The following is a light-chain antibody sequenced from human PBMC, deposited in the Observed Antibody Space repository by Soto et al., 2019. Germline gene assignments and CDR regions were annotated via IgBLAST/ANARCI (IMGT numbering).Light chain of an antibody. J-gene: IGLJ3*02. CDR2: EVS. CDR1: SSDVGGYNY. Sequence: QSALTQPASVSGSPGQSITISCTGTSSDVGGYNYVSWYQQHPGKAPKLMISEVSNRPSGVSNRFSGSKSGNTASLTISGLQAEDEADYYCSSSTSSSTQVFGGGTKLTVL. V-gene: IGLV2-14*01. CDR3: SSSTSSSTQV.